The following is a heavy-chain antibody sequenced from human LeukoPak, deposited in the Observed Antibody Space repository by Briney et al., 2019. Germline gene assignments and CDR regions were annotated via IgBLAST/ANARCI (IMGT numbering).Heavy chain of an antibody. CDR3: ARVPQLYSIRELLPSPDAFDI. J-gene: IGHJ3*02. D-gene: IGHD1-26*01. CDR2: ISAYNGNT. V-gene: IGHV1-18*01. Sequence: ASVKVSCKASGYTFTSYGISWVRQAPGQGLEWMGWISAYNGNTNYAQELQGRVTMTTDTSTSTAYMELRSLRSDDTAVYYCARVPQLYSIRELLPSPDAFDIWGQGTMVTVSS. CDR1: GYTFTSYG.